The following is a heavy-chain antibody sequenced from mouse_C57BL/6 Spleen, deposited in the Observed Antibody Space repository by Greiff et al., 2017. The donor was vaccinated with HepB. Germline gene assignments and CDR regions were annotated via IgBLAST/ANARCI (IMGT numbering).Heavy chain of an antibody. D-gene: IGHD1-1*01. J-gene: IGHJ3*01. V-gene: IGHV1-54*01. CDR2: INPGSGGT. Sequence: QVQLQQSGAELVRPGTSVKVSCKASGYAFTNYLIEWVKQRPGQGLEWIGVINPGSGGTNYNEKFKGKATLTADKSSSTAYMQLSSLTSEDSAVYFCARGHYGSSCAYWGQGTLVTVSA. CDR3: ARGHYGSSCAY. CDR1: GYAFTNYL.